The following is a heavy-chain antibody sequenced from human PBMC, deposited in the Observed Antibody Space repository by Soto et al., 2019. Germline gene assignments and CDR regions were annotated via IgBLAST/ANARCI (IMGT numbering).Heavy chain of an antibody. CDR2: ISYLGST. J-gene: IGHJ4*02. CDR1: GGSISSGDNY. D-gene: IGHD2-15*01. CDR3: ARAFNGWTYYFDY. V-gene: IGHV4-30-4*01. Sequence: QVQLQESGPGLVKPSQTLSLTCTVSGGSISSGDNYWSWIRQPPGKGLEWIGYISYLGSTYYNPSPQSRLTISVDTSKNQFSLKLSSVTAADTAVYYCARAFNGWTYYFDYWGQGTLVTVSS.